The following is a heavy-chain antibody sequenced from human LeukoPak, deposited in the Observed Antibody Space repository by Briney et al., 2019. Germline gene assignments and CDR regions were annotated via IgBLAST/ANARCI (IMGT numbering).Heavy chain of an antibody. CDR1: GGSISSSNW. CDR2: IYHSGST. CDR3: ARGATVAYYYYYYMDV. J-gene: IGHJ6*03. Sequence: SGTLSLTCAVSGGSISSSNWWSWVRQPPGKGLEWIGEIYHSGSTNYNPSLKSRVTISVDKSKNQFSLKLSSVTAADTAVYYCARGATVAYYYYYYMDVWGKGTTVTVSS. V-gene: IGHV4-4*02. D-gene: IGHD4-23*01.